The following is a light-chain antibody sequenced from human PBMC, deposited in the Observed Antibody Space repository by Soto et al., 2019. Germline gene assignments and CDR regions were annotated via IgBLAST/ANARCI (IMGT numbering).Light chain of an antibody. V-gene: IGLV2-14*01. CDR3: GSCTQSTTRRM. CDR1: SNDVGAFDY. Sequence: QSVLTQPASVSGSPGQSITISCSATSNDVGAFDYVSCYQHHPGKAPKLLIYEVTNRPSGVSDRFSVSKSGNTASLTICGLQPDDEAYYYCGSCTQSTTRRMFGGGTQLTVL. CDR2: EVT. J-gene: IGLJ3*02.